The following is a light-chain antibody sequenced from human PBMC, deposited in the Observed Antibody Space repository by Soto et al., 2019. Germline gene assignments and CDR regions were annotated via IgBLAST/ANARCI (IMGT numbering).Light chain of an antibody. CDR2: GAS. CDR1: QSVSNN. CDR3: HQRSNWPPDT. V-gene: IGKV3-11*01. Sequence: EIVMTQSPATLSVSPGDSATLSCRASQSVSNNLAWYHQKPGQAPRVLIYGASIRATGVPARFSGSGSGTDFTLTITSLEPEDFAVYYCHQRSNWPPDTFGQGTRLEIK. J-gene: IGKJ5*01.